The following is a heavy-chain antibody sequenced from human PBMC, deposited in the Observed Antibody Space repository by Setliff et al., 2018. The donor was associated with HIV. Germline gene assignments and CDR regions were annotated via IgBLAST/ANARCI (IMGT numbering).Heavy chain of an antibody. D-gene: IGHD4-17*01. V-gene: IGHV4-30-4*01. J-gene: IGHJ3*02. CDR3: ARDREDDGDYVAFDI. CDR2: IYYSGYYKA. CDR1: GASINNGDYY. Sequence: SETLSLTCSVSGASINNGDYYWSWIRQSPGEGLEWIGYIYYSGYYKAYYDSNPALKSRFSASVDTSRNQFSLELQSMTAADTAVYYCARDREDDGDYVAFDIWGQGTMVTVSS.